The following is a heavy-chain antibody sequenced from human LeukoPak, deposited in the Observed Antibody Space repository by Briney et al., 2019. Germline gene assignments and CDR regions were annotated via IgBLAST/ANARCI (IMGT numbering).Heavy chain of an antibody. D-gene: IGHD5-18*01. J-gene: IGHJ5*02. CDR2: TYYSGST. CDR1: GGSISSSGFY. CDR3: ARRAALDTKRGWNNHNWFDP. Sequence: SETLSLTCTVSGGSISSSGFYWGWIRQPPGKWLEWIGTTYYSGSTYYNPSLKSRVTISVDTSKNQFSLKLSSVTAADTAVYYCARRAALDTKRGWNNHNWFDPWGQGTLVTVSS. V-gene: IGHV4-39*01.